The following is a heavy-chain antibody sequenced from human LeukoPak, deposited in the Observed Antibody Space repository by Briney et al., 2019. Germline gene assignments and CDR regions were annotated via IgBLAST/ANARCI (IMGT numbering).Heavy chain of an antibody. J-gene: IGHJ4*02. D-gene: IGHD4-17*01. CDR1: GFTFSSYG. CDR3: ARGEPATVTSLIFDY. V-gene: IGHV3-30*03. CDR2: ISYDGSNK. Sequence: GGSLRLSCAASGFTFSSYGMHWVRQAPGKGLEWVAVISYDGSNKCYADSVKGRFTISRDNSKNTLYLQMNSLRAEDTAVYYCARGEPATVTSLIFDYWGQGTLVTVSS.